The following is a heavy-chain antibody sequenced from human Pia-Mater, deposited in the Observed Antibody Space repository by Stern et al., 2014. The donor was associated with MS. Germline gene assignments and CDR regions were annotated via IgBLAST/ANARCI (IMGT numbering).Heavy chain of an antibody. J-gene: IGHJ4*02. D-gene: IGHD6-19*01. CDR2: ISGSDGGT. Sequence: VQLVESGGNLVQPGGSLRLSCAASGFTFSSYAMSWVRQAPGKGLEWVSVISGSDGGTFYAESVKGRVTIAGDNSKNTVVLQMNSLRAEDTAVYYCAKVYGSGPFDYWGQGTLVTVSS. CDR3: AKVYGSGPFDY. V-gene: IGHV3-23*04. CDR1: GFTFSSYA.